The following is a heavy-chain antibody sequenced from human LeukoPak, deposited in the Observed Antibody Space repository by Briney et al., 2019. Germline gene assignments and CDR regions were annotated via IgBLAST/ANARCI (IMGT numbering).Heavy chain of an antibody. D-gene: IGHD2-15*01. CDR3: ARAHVVVLGAALGGMDV. J-gene: IGHJ6*02. Sequence: GASVKVSCKASGYTFTSFYMHWVRQAPGQGLEWMGIINRSGGGTSYAQKFQGRVTMTRDTSTSTVYMELSSLRSDDTAVYYCARAHVVVLGAALGGMDVWGQGTTVTVSS. CDR1: GYTFTSFY. V-gene: IGHV1-46*01. CDR2: INRSGGGT.